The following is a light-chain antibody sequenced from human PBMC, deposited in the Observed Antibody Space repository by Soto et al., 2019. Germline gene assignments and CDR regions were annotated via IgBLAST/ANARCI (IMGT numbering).Light chain of an antibody. CDR3: SSYTARTTLSWV. CDR1: SSDVGGFDY. CDR2: EVN. J-gene: IGLJ3*02. V-gene: IGLV2-14*01. Sequence: QSALTQPASVSGSPGQSITISCTGTSSDVGGFDYVSWYQQHPGKAPKLMISEVNNRPSGVSTRFSGSKSDNTASLTISGLQAEDEADYYCSSYTARTTLSWVFGGGTKLTVL.